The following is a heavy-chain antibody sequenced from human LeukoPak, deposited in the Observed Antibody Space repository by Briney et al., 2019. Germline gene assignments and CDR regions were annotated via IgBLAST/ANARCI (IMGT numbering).Heavy chain of an antibody. J-gene: IGHJ4*02. CDR3: ARGKFGIYSFDY. Sequence: GASVKLSCTASGYTFTGYYMHWVRQAPGQGLEWMGWINPNSGGTNYAQKFQGRVTMTRGTSISTAYMELSRLRSDDTAVYYCARGKFGIYSFDYWGQGTLVTVSS. CDR1: GYTFTGYY. V-gene: IGHV1-2*02. D-gene: IGHD5-12*01. CDR2: INPNSGGT.